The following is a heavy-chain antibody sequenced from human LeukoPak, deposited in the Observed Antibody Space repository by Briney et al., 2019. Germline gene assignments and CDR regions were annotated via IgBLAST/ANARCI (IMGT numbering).Heavy chain of an antibody. Sequence: SGGSLRLSCAASGFTFSNYGMNWVRQAPGKGLEWVSAISGSGGSTYYADSVKGRFTISRDNSKNTLYLQMNSLRAEDTAVYYCAKDPSGSYWDGDYWGQGTLVTVSS. V-gene: IGHV3-23*01. J-gene: IGHJ4*02. CDR2: ISGSGGST. CDR3: AKDPSGSYWDGDY. CDR1: GFTFSNYG. D-gene: IGHD1-26*01.